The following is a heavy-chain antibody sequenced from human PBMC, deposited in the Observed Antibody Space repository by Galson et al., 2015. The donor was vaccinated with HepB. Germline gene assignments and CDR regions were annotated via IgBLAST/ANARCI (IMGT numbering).Heavy chain of an antibody. CDR3: ARSRHDIVVVPAASSPNLAFDI. V-gene: IGHV5-51*01. J-gene: IGHJ3*02. CDR2: IYPGDSDT. D-gene: IGHD2-2*01. Sequence: QSGAEVKKPGESLKISCKGSGYSFTSYWIGWVRKMPGKGLEWMGIIYPGDSDTRYSPSFQGQVTISADKSISTAYLQWSSLKASDTAMYYCARSRHDIVVVPAASSPNLAFDIWGQGTMVTVSS. CDR1: GYSFTSYW.